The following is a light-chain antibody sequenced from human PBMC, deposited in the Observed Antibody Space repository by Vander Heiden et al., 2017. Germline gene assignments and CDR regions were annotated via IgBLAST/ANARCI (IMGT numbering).Light chain of an antibody. V-gene: IGKV2-28*01. CDR2: LGS. CDR1: QSLLHSNGYNY. CDR3: MQALQTGT. Sequence: DSVMTQSPLSLPVTPGEPASISCRSSQSLLHSNGYNYLDWYLQKPGQSPQLLIYLGSNRASGVPDRLSGSGSGTDFTLKISRVEAEDVGVYYCMQALQTGTFGQGTKLEIK. J-gene: IGKJ2*02.